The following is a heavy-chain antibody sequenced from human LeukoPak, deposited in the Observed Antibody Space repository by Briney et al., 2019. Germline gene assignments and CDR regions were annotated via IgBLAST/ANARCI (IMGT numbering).Heavy chain of an antibody. CDR3: ARAISLGSGTDWFDP. Sequence: GESLKISCKGSGYSFTSYWIGWVRQTPGEGLEWMGIIHPGDTATRYSPSFQGQVTFSADKSISTAYLQWNSLKASDTALYYCARAISLGSGTDWFDPWGQGTLVTVSS. V-gene: IGHV5-51*01. D-gene: IGHD3-10*01. CDR1: GYSFTSYW. CDR2: IHPGDTAT. J-gene: IGHJ5*02.